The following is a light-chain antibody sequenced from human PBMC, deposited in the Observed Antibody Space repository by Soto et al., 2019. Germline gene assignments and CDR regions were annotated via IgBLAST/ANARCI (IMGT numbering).Light chain of an antibody. CDR1: SGHSSYI. J-gene: IGLJ3*02. Sequence: QPVLTQSSSASASLGSSVKLTCTLSSGHSSYIIAWHQQQPGKAPRYLMKLEGSGSYNKGSGVRDRFSGSSSGADRYLTIANLQFDDEADYYCETWDSNTRVFGGGTKLTGL. V-gene: IGLV4-60*02. CDR2: LEGSGSY. CDR3: ETWDSNTRV.